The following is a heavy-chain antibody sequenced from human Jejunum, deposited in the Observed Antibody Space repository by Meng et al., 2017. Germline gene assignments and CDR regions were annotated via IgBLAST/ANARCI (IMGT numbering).Heavy chain of an antibody. CDR2: INGRGNYI. CDR1: GGSISNNN. D-gene: IGHD1-26*01. Sequence: GLVKPSGTLSPPCAVSGGSISNNNYRSWVRQAPGKGLEWVSSINGRGNYIYNADSVKGRFTVSRDNAKNSLYLQMNSLRVEDTAVYYCAREDGVAGATSAFDIWGQGTLVTVPS. CDR3: AREDGVAGATSAFDI. V-gene: IGHV3-21*01. J-gene: IGHJ3*02.